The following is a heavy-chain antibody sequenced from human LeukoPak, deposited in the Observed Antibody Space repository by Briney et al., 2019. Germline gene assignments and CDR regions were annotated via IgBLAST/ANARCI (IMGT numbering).Heavy chain of an antibody. J-gene: IGHJ4*02. CDR1: GYTFSSFY. CDR3: ARVLFYSSGNKSNRVDY. Sequence: GASVKVSCKASGYTFSSFYMHWVRQAPGQGLEWMGIINPSGGSTTYAQNLQGRVTMTRDMSTSTVYMELSSLRSEDTAVYYCARVLFYSSGNKSNRVDYWGQGTLVTVSS. V-gene: IGHV1-46*04. CDR2: INPSGGST. D-gene: IGHD6-19*01.